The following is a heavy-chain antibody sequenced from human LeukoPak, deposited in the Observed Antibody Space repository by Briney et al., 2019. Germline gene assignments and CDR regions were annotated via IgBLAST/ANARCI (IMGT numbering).Heavy chain of an antibody. CDR1: GGSISSYY. Sequence: SETLSLTCTVSGGSISSYYWSWIRQPPGKGLEWIGYIYNTGRTNYNPSLKGRITISVDTSKNQFSLKLSSVTAADTAVYHCARHILHLGESHWGQGILVTVSS. CDR3: ARHILHLGESH. CDR2: IYNTGRT. D-gene: IGHD3-16*01. V-gene: IGHV4-59*08. J-gene: IGHJ4*02.